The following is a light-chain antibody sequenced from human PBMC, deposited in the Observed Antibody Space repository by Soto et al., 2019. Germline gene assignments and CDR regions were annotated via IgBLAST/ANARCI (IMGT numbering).Light chain of an antibody. CDR1: QSVSSF. J-gene: IGKJ5*01. CDR2: DTS. CDR3: QQRNSRPSIT. Sequence: EVVFTQSPATLSLSPGERATLSCRASQSVSSFLAWYQQKPGQAPRLLIYDTSNRATGIPARFSGSGAGTDFTLTISSLEPEDFAVYYCQQRNSRPSITFGQGTRLEIK. V-gene: IGKV3-11*01.